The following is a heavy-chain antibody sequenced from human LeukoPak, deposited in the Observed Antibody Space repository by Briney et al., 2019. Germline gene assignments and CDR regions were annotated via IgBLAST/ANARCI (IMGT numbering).Heavy chain of an antibody. Sequence: ASAKVSCKASGYTFTTYGISWVRQAPGQGLEWMGWISANSGNTNYARKLQGRVTMTTDTSTSTAYMELRSLRSDDTAVYYCARAFYGSREFDYWGQGTLVTVSS. J-gene: IGHJ4*02. V-gene: IGHV1-18*01. CDR1: GYTFTTYG. CDR3: ARAFYGSREFDY. CDR2: ISANSGNT. D-gene: IGHD3-10*01.